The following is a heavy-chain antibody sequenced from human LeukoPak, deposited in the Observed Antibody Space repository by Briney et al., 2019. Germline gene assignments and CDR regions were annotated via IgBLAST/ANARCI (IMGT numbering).Heavy chain of an antibody. D-gene: IGHD1-26*01. V-gene: IGHV3-23*01. CDR1: GFTFSSYV. CDR2: ISGSGGST. Sequence: GGSLRLSCAASGFTFSSYVMSWVRQAPGKGLEWVSAISGSGGSTYYADSVKGRSTISRDSSKNTLFLQMNSLRAEDTAVYYCAKGNSGSYPPPYDYWGQGTLVTVSS. J-gene: IGHJ4*02. CDR3: AKGNSGSYPPPYDY.